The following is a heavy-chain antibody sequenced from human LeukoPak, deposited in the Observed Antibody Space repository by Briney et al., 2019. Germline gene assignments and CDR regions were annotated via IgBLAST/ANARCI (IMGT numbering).Heavy chain of an antibody. CDR3: ARLHWESGGIYFYYYMDV. J-gene: IGHJ6*03. V-gene: IGHV1-8*01. CDR2: MNPNNGNT. D-gene: IGHD3-16*01. Sequence: GASVKVSCKASGYTFTSYDINWVRQAPGQGPEWMASMNPNNGNTAYARKFQGRVTMTRDTSIGTAYLELSALRSEDTAVYYCARLHWESGGIYFYYYMDVWGKGTTVTVSS. CDR1: GYTFTSYD.